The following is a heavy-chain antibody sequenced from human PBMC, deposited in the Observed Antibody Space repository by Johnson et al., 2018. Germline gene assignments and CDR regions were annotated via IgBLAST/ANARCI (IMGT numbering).Heavy chain of an antibody. Sequence: QVQLVESGGGVVEPGRSLRLCCTASGFLFSSFAMPWVRQAPGKGLEWLSVISHDAGNKYHVDSVKGRFTISRDNSKNTLYLQMNSLRPEDTALYYCARDRRQPGAEYFQHWGRGTLVTVSA. CDR2: ISHDAGNK. D-gene: IGHD3-10*01. CDR1: GFLFSSFA. CDR3: ARDRRQPGAEYFQH. V-gene: IGHV3-30-3*01. J-gene: IGHJ1*01.